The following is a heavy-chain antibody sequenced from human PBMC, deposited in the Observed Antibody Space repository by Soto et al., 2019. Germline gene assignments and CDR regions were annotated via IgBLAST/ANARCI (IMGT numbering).Heavy chain of an antibody. CDR1: GFTFSSYW. J-gene: IGHJ4*02. CDR3: ARDHMDYYDSSGYSTLVGTFDY. D-gene: IGHD3-22*01. CDR2: IKQDGSEK. Sequence: GGSLRLSCAASGFTFSSYWMSWVRQAPGKGLEWVANIKQDGSEKYYVDSVKGRFTISRDNAKNSLYLQMNSLRAEDTAVYYCARDHMDYYDSSGYSTLVGTFDYWGQGTLVTISS. V-gene: IGHV3-7*05.